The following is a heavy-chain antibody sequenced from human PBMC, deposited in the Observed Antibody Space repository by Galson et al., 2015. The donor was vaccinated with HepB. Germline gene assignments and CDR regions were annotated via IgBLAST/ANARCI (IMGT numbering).Heavy chain of an antibody. Sequence: SVKVSCKASGYTFTSYAMHWVRQAPGQRLEWMGWINAGNGNTKYSQKFQGRVTITRDTSASTAYMELSSLRSEDTAVYYCARDQARNSGKPLGTFDIWGQGTMSPSLQ. CDR1: GYTFTSYA. CDR3: ARDQARNSGKPLGTFDI. V-gene: IGHV1-3*01. D-gene: IGHD5-12*01. CDR2: INAGNGNT. J-gene: IGHJ3*02.